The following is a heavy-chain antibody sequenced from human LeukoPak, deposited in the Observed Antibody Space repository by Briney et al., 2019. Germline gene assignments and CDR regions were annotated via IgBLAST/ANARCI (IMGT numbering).Heavy chain of an antibody. CDR2: IYYSGST. Sequence: SETLSLTCTVSGGSISSSSYYWGWIRQPPGKGLEWIGSIYYSGSTYYNPSLKSRVTISVDTSKNQFSLKLSSVIAADTAVYYCASFSGGFGFDYWGQGTLVTVSS. D-gene: IGHD3-10*01. V-gene: IGHV4-39*01. CDR3: ASFSGGFGFDY. CDR1: GGSISSSSYY. J-gene: IGHJ4*02.